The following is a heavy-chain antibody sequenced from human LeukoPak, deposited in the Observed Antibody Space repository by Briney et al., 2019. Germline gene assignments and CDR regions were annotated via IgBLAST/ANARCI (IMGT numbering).Heavy chain of an antibody. V-gene: IGHV4-30-4*08. J-gene: IGHJ4*02. CDR3: ARGFAQQWLGSPPYYFDY. Sequence: PSETLSLTCTVSGGSISSGDYYWSWIRQPPGKGLEWIGYIYYSGSTYYNPSLKSRVTISVDTSKNQFSLKLSSVTAADTAVYYCARGFAQQWLGSPPYYFDYWGQGTLVTVSS. D-gene: IGHD6-19*01. CDR1: GGSISSGDYY. CDR2: IYYSGST.